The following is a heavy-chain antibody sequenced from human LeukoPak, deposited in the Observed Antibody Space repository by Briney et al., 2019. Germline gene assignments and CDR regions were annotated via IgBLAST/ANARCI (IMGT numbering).Heavy chain of an antibody. CDR2: ISYDGSNK. J-gene: IGHJ5*02. V-gene: IGHV3-30*18. CDR3: AKDRRVERIYARNWFDP. CDR1: GFTFSSYG. D-gene: IGHD3-16*01. Sequence: PGGSLRLSCAASGFTFSSYGMHWVRQAPGKGLEWVAVISYDGSNKYYADSVKGRFTISRDNSKNTLYLQMNSLRAEDTAVYYCAKDRRVERIYARNWFDPWGQGTLVTVSS.